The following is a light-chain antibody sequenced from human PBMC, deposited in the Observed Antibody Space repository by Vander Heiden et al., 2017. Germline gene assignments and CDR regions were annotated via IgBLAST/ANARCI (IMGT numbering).Light chain of an antibody. J-gene: IGKJ4*01. CDR1: QSVSSY. CDR2: DAS. CDR3: QQCSNWPLT. Sequence: EIVLTQSPATLSLSPGERATLSCRASQSVSSYLAWYQQKPGQAPRLLIYDASNRATGIPARFSGSGSGTDFTLTISSLEPEDFALYYCQQCSNWPLTFGGGTKLXIK. V-gene: IGKV3-11*01.